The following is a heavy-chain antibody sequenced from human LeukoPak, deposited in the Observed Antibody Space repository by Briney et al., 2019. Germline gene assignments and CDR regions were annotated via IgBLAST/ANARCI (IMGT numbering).Heavy chain of an antibody. CDR2: ISYDGSNK. CDR3: ARELLGAPFHLDSSGLFDY. Sequence: GRSLRLSCAASGFTFSSYAMHWVRQAPGKGLEWVAVISYDGSNKYYADSVKGRFTISRDNSKNTLYLQMNSLRAEDTAVYYCARELLGAPFHLDSSGLFDYWGQGTLVTVSS. V-gene: IGHV3-30-3*01. J-gene: IGHJ4*02. D-gene: IGHD3-22*01. CDR1: GFTFSSYA.